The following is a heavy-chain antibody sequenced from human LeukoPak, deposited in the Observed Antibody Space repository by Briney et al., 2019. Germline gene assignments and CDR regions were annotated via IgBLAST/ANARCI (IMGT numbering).Heavy chain of an antibody. Sequence: GGSLKLSCAASGFTFSGSAMHWVRQASGKGLEWVGFIRSKAYGGTTEYAASVKGRFTISRDDSKSIAYLQMNSLKTEDTAVYYCTRSSRLGYSYGPGVYWGQGTLVTVSS. CDR2: IRSKAYGGTT. CDR3: TRSSRLGYSYGPGVY. J-gene: IGHJ4*02. D-gene: IGHD5-18*01. CDR1: GFTFSGSA. V-gene: IGHV3-49*04.